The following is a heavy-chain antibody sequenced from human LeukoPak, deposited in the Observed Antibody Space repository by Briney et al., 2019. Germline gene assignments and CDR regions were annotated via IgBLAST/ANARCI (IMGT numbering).Heavy chain of an antibody. J-gene: IGHJ4*02. CDR1: GFTFSNNA. CDR3: AKGDYYGSGLDY. Sequence: GGSLRLSCAASGFTFSNNAMHLVRQAPGKGLVWVAYIRYDGGNAYYVDSVKGRFTISRDNSKDTLYLQMNGLRPEDTAVYFCAKGDYYGSGLDYWGQGAPVTVSS. D-gene: IGHD3-10*01. V-gene: IGHV3-30*02. CDR2: IRYDGGNA.